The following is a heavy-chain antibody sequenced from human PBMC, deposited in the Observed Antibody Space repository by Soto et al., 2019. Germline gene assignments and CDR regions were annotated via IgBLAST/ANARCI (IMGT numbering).Heavy chain of an antibody. J-gene: IGHJ4*02. CDR2: IYYSGIT. CDR1: GGSISSSAYY. CDR3: ARTGYSYGNFDY. V-gene: IGHV4-39*01. Sequence: QLQLQESGPGLVKPSETLSLTCTVSGGSISSSAYYWGWIRQPPGKGLEWIGSIYYSGITYYNPSLKSRVTISVDTSKNQFSLKLSSVTAADTAVYYCARTGYSYGNFDYWGRGTLVTVSS. D-gene: IGHD5-18*01.